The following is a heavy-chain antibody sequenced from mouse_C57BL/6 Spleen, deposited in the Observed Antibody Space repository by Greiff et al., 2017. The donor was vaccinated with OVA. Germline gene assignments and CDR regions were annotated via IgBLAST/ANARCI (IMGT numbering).Heavy chain of an antibody. J-gene: IGHJ2*01. D-gene: IGHD2-4*01. CDR3: ARFGYDYDDDYFDY. CDR2: INPSNGGT. Sequence: QVQLQQSGTELVKPGASVKLSCKASGYTFTSYWMHWVKQRPGQGLEWIGNINPSNGGTNYNEKFKSKATLTVDKSSSTAYMQLSSLTSEDSAVYYCARFGYDYDDDYFDYWGQGTTLTVSS. CDR1: GYTFTSYW. V-gene: IGHV1-53*01.